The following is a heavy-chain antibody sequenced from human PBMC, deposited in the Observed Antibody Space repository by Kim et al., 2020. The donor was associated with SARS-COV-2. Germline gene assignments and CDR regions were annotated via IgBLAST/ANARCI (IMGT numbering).Heavy chain of an antibody. Sequence: ADRENGQLTISRDKSKNTLDLQMNSLRAEDTACYYCAREDDYTGTHAFDIWGQGTMVTVSS. V-gene: IGHV3-30*07. CDR3: AREDDYTGTHAFDI. J-gene: IGHJ3*02. D-gene: IGHD4-17*01.